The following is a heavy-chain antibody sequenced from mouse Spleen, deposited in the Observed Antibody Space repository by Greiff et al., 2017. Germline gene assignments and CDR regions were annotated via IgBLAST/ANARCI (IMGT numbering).Heavy chain of an antibody. V-gene: IGHV1-15*01. Sequence: QVQLQQSGAELVRPGASVTLSCKASGYTFTDYEMHWVKQTPVHGLEWIGAIDPETGGTAYNQKFKGKAILTADKSSSTAYMELRSLTSEDSAVYYCTRPYYRYDAAWFAYWGQGTLVTVSA. J-gene: IGHJ3*01. D-gene: IGHD2-14*01. CDR3: TRPYYRYDAAWFAY. CDR2: IDPETGGT. CDR1: GYTFTDYE.